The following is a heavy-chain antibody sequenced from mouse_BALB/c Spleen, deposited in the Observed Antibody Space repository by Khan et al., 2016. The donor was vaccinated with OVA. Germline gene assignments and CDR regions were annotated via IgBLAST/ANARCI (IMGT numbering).Heavy chain of an antibody. J-gene: IGHJ2*01. CDR2: INPHIGET. CDR1: GYSFTGYF. CDR3: ARIYGSDFDY. Sequence: VQLQQSGPELVKPGASVKLSCKASGYSFTGYFMNWVMQSHGKSLEWIGRINPHIGETFYNQKFKGKATLTVDESSSTAHMELRSLASEDSAVYYCARIYGSDFDYWGQGTPLTVSS. V-gene: IGHV1-20*02. D-gene: IGHD1-1*01.